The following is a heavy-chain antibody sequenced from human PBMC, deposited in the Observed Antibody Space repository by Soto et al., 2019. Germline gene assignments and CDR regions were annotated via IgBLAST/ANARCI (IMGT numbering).Heavy chain of an antibody. CDR1: GGTFSSYA. V-gene: IGHV1-69*06. CDR3: ARDRGYSSGWGAFDS. CDR2: IIPIFGTA. J-gene: IGHJ3*02. Sequence: ASVKVSCKASGGTFSSYAISWVRQAPGQGLEWMGGIIPIFGTANYAQRFQGRVTITADKSTSTAYMELSSLGSEDTAVYYCARDRGYSSGWGAFDSWGQGKIVTVSS. D-gene: IGHD6-19*01.